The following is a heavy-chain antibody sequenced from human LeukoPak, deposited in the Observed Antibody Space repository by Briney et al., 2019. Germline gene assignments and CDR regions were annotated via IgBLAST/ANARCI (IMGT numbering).Heavy chain of an antibody. Sequence: PSETLSLTCTVSGYSISSGYYWGWIRQPPGKGLEWIGSIYHSGSTYYNPSLKSRVTISVDTSKNQFSLKLSSVTAADTAVYYCARPNYDILTGPSPWFDPWGQGTLVTVSS. V-gene: IGHV4-38-2*02. CDR2: IYHSGST. J-gene: IGHJ5*02. D-gene: IGHD3-9*01. CDR3: ARPNYDILTGPSPWFDP. CDR1: GYSISSGYY.